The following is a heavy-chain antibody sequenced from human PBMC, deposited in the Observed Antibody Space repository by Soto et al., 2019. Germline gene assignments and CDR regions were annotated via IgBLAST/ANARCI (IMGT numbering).Heavy chain of an antibody. D-gene: IGHD7-27*01. Sequence: GGSLRLSCAASGFTFSSYAMSWVRQAPGKGLEWVSAISGSGSRTYYTDSVKGRFTISRDNSMNALYLQMNSLRAEDTAVYYCARDANWGLAVHEYFQHWGQGTLVTVSS. CDR3: ARDANWGLAVHEYFQH. J-gene: IGHJ1*01. CDR1: GFTFSSYA. CDR2: ISGSGSRT. V-gene: IGHV3-23*01.